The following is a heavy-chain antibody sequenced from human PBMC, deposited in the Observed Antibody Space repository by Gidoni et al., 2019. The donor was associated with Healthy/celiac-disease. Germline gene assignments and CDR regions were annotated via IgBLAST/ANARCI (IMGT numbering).Heavy chain of an antibody. CDR1: GFTFSSYG. Sequence: QVQLVESGGGVVQPGRSLRLSCAASGFTFSSYGMHWVRQAPGKGLEWVAVIWYDGSNKYYADSVKGRFTISRDNSKNTLYLQMNSLRAEDTAVYYCARGAVAEPTYYYYYGMDVWGQGTTVTVSS. J-gene: IGHJ6*02. CDR2: IWYDGSNK. D-gene: IGHD6-19*01. V-gene: IGHV3-33*01. CDR3: ARGAVAEPTYYYYYGMDV.